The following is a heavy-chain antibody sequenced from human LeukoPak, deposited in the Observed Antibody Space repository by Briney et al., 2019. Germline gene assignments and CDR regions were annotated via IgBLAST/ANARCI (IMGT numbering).Heavy chain of an antibody. Sequence: GGSLRLSCAASGFTFSSYGMSWVRQVPGKGLVWVSRINSDGSSRSYVDSVMGRFTISRDNAKNTLYLQLDSLRAEDTAVYYCARGLAVAGSSWFDPWGQGTLVSVSS. J-gene: IGHJ5*02. CDR3: ARGLAVAGSSWFDP. CDR1: GFTFSSYG. CDR2: INSDGSSR. D-gene: IGHD6-19*01. V-gene: IGHV3-74*01.